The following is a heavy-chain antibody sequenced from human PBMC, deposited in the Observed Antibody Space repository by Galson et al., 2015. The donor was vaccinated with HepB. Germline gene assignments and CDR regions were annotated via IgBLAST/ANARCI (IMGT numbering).Heavy chain of an antibody. Sequence: SLRLSCAASGFTFGDSAMSWFRQAPGKGLELVGFIRSKVYGGTTEYAASVKGRFTISRDDSKSIAYLQMNSLKTDDTAVYYCANGYCSGGSCYSGFDPWGQGTLVTVSS. CDR1: GFTFGDSA. CDR3: ANGYCSGGSCYSGFDP. J-gene: IGHJ5*02. D-gene: IGHD2-15*01. CDR2: IRSKVYGGTT. V-gene: IGHV3-49*03.